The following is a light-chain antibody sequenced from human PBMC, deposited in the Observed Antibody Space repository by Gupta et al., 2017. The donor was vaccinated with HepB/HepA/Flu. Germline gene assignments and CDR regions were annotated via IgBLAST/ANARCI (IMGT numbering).Light chain of an antibody. CDR1: SSDVGSHT. CDR3: AAWDDTLKHLM. V-gene: IGLV1-44*01. J-gene: IGLJ3*02. Sequence: QSVLHQPPSASGTPGQRVTISCSGSSSDVGSHTVNWYQQRTGTAPKLLIYSNNQRPSGVPDRFSGSKCGTTASVASSGPQSEDEADYYCAAWDDTLKHLMFGGGTKRTVL. CDR2: SNN.